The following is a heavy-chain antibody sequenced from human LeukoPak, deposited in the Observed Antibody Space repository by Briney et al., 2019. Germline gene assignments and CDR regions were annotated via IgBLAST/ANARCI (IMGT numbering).Heavy chain of an antibody. J-gene: IGHJ4*02. CDR2: IYSGDST. CDR3: AAAAAASFDY. CDR1: GFTFSSYG. V-gene: IGHV3-66*01. D-gene: IGHD6-25*01. Sequence: GGSLRLSCAASGFTFSSYGMHWVRQAPGKGLEWVSVIYSGDSTYYADSVRGRFTISRDNSKNTLYPQMNSLRAEDTAVYYCAAAAAASFDYWGQGTLVTVSS.